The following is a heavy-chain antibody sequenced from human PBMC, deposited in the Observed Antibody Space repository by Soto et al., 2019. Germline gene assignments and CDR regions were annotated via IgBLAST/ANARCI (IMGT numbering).Heavy chain of an antibody. V-gene: IGHV3-30*18. CDR3: AKDLLPNTVTTCGS. D-gene: IGHD4-17*01. J-gene: IGHJ5*02. Sequence: QVQLVESGGGAVQPGRSLRLSCAASGFTFDSHGMHWVRQAPGKGLEWVAVISSDGTNKYYADSVKGRFTISRDNFNNILYLQMSSLRAADTAVYYCAKDLLPNTVTTCGSWGQGTLVTVSS. CDR2: ISSDGTNK. CDR1: GFTFDSHG.